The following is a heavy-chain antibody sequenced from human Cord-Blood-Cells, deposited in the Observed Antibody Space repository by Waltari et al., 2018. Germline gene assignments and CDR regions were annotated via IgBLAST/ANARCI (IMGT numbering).Heavy chain of an antibody. CDR3: ARDETYYDFWSGYYTDYYYYMDV. V-gene: IGHV1-2*02. J-gene: IGHJ6*03. D-gene: IGHD3-3*01. CDR1: GYTFTGYY. Sequence: VQSGAEVKKPGASVKVSCKASGYTFTGYYMHWVRQAPGQGLEWMGWINPNSGGTNYAQKFQGRVTMTRDTSISTAYMELSRLRSDDTAVYYCARDETYYDFWSGYYTDYYYYMDVWGKGTTVTVSS. CDR2: INPNSGGT.